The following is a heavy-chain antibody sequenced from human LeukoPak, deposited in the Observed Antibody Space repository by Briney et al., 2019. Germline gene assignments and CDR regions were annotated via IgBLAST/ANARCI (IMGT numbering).Heavy chain of an antibody. CDR1: GFTFSNFW. CDR2: IYGDGSFT. V-gene: IGHV3-74*01. D-gene: IGHD5-18*01. Sequence: PGGSLRLSCAASGFTFSNFWMHWVRQAPGKGLVWVALIYGDGSFTGYADSVKGRFTISRDNAKNTVYLQMNSLRAEDTALYYCAKGYSYGYHTHFDYWGQGTLVTVSS. J-gene: IGHJ4*02. CDR3: AKGYSYGYHTHFDY.